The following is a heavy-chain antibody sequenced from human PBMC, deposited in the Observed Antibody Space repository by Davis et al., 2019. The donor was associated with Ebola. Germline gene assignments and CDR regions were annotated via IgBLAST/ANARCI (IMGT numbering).Heavy chain of an antibody. CDR2: ISSGANYI. V-gene: IGHV3-21*01. CDR3: ARGSDSSFMDV. D-gene: IGHD6-13*01. J-gene: IGHJ6*02. CDR1: GFTFSSHW. Sequence: GESLKISCAASGFTFSSHWMHWVRQVPGKGLEWVSSISSGANYIYDAASVRGRFTISRDNAKNSLYLQMNSLRGEDTAVYYCARGSDSSFMDVWGQGTTVSVSS.